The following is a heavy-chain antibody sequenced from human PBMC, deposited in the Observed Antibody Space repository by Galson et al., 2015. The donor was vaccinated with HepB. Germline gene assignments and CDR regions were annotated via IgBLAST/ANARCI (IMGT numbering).Heavy chain of an antibody. V-gene: IGHV3-23*01. CDR3: AKDYYDSSGWLPPGADDAFDI. CDR1: GFTFSSYA. Sequence: SLRLSCAASGFTFSSYAMSWVRQAPGKGLEWVSAISGSGGSTYYADSVKGRFTISRDNSKNTLYLQMNSLRAEDTAVYYCAKDYYDSSGWLPPGADDAFDIWGQGTMVTVSS. CDR2: ISGSGGST. D-gene: IGHD3-22*01. J-gene: IGHJ3*02.